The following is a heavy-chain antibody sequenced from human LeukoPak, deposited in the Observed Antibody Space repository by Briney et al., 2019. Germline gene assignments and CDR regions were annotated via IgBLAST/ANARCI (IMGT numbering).Heavy chain of an antibody. CDR1: GGSISSSSYY. Sequence: PSETLSLTCTVSGGSISSSSYYWGWIRQPPGKGLQWIGSIYYSGSTYYNPSLKSRVTTSVDTSKNQFSLKLSSVTAADTAVYYCAVTIVLRYFDWLLGGDYWGQGTLVTVSS. CDR2: IYYSGST. D-gene: IGHD3-9*01. V-gene: IGHV4-39*01. CDR3: AVTIVLRYFDWLLGGDY. J-gene: IGHJ4*02.